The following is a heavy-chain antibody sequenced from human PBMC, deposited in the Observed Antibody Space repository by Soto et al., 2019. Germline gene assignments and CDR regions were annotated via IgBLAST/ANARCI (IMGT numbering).Heavy chain of an antibody. CDR1: GFTFDDYA. V-gene: IGHV3-43D*03. D-gene: IGHD6-13*01. CDR2: ISWDGGST. J-gene: IGHJ6*02. CDR3: AKDMVAAAGPSYYYYYYGMDV. Sequence: GGSLRLSCAASGFTFDDYAMHWVRQAPGKGLEWVSLISWDGGSTYYADSVKGRFTISRDNSKNSLYLQMNSLRAEDTALYYCAKDMVAAAGPSYYYYYYGMDVWGQGTTVTVSS.